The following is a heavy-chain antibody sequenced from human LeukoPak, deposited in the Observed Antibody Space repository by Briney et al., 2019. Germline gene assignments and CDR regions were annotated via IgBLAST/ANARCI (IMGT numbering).Heavy chain of an antibody. Sequence: PGGSLRLSCAASGFTFSSYAMSWVPQAPGKGLEWVSAISGSGGSTYYADSVKGRFTISRDNSKNTLYLQMNSLRAEDTAVYYCAKELERGSTSCSDYWGQGTLVTVSS. V-gene: IGHV3-23*01. J-gene: IGHJ4*02. CDR2: ISGSGGST. CDR3: AKELERGSTSCSDY. D-gene: IGHD2-2*01. CDR1: GFTFSSYA.